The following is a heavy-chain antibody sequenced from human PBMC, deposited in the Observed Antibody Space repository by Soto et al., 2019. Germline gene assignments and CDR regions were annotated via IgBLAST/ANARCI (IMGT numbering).Heavy chain of an antibody. J-gene: IGHJ4*02. CDR2: IKSKTDGGTI. Sequence: PGGSLRLSCAASGFTFSNAWMSWVRQAPGKGLEWVGRIKSKTDGGTIDYAAPVKGRFTISRDDSKNTLYLQMNSLKTEDTALYYCTTGLSGSYYKVNFDYWGQGTLVTVSS. V-gene: IGHV3-15*01. CDR1: GFTFSNAW. CDR3: TTGLSGSYYKVNFDY. D-gene: IGHD3-10*01.